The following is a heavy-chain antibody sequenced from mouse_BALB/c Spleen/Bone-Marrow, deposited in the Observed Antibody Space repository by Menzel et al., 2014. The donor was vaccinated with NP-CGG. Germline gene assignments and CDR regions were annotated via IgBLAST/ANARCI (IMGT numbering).Heavy chain of an antibody. CDR1: GYTFTSYV. Sequence: VKPGXSVKMSCKASGYTFTSYVMHWVEQKPGQGLEWIGYINPYNDGTKYNEKFKGKATLTSDKSSSXXXXELSSLTSEDSXXXXXXXXXXRYRYDDYFDYWX. J-gene: IGHJ2*01. D-gene: IGHD2-14*01. V-gene: IGHV1-14*01. CDR2: INPYNDGT. CDR3: XXXXXRYRYDDYFDY.